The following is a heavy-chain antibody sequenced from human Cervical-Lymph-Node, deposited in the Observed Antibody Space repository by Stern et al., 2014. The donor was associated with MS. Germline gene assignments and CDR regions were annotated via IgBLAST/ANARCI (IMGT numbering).Heavy chain of an antibody. CDR3: ARRGTTGTIDGFDI. CDR2: IYPGDSDP. D-gene: IGHD1-1*01. V-gene: IGHV5-51*01. J-gene: IGHJ3*02. CDR1: GYTFTSHW. Sequence: VQLVESGAEVKKPGASVKISCEGSGYTFTSHWIAWVRQVPGKGLEWMGIIYPGDSDPRYSPSFQGRVTISADRSISTAYLQWRTLRASDTAMYYCARRGTTGTIDGFDIWGQGSMVTVSS.